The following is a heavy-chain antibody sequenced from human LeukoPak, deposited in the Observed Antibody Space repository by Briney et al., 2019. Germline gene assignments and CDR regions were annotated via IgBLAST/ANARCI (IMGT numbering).Heavy chain of an antibody. CDR2: INPNSGGT. Sequence: GASVKVSCKASGYTFTGYYMHWVRQAPGQGLEWMGWINPNSGGTNYAQKFQGRVTMTTDTSTSTAYMELRSLRSDDTAVYYCAREVEYGYYYMDVWGKGTTVTISS. J-gene: IGHJ6*03. V-gene: IGHV1-2*02. CDR3: AREVEYGYYYMDV. CDR1: GYTFTGYY. D-gene: IGHD2-8*02.